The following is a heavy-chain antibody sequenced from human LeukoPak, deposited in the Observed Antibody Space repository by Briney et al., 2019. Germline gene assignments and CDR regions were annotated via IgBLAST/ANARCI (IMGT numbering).Heavy chain of an antibody. CDR3: ARSTLRVATTAVNDY. V-gene: IGHV3-30*03. CDR1: GFTFSSYG. J-gene: IGHJ4*02. D-gene: IGHD5-12*01. Sequence: PGRSLRLSCAASGFTFSSYGMHWVRQAPGKGLEWVAVISYDGSNKYYADSVKGRFTISRDNSKNTLYLQMNSLRAEDTAVYYCARSTLRVATTAVNDYWGQGTLVTVSS. CDR2: ISYDGSNK.